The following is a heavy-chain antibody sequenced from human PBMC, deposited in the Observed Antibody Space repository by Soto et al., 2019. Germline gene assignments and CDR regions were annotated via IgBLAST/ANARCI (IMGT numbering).Heavy chain of an antibody. Sequence: SETLSLTCAVYGGSFSGYYWSWIRQPPGKGLEWIGEINHSGSTNYNPSPKSRVTISVDTSKNQFSLKLSSVTAADTAVYYCARVSRRGIVVVVAAGGGPLYNWFDPWGQGTLVTVSS. V-gene: IGHV4-34*01. CDR1: GGSFSGYY. CDR2: INHSGST. CDR3: ARVSRRGIVVVVAAGGGPLYNWFDP. D-gene: IGHD2-15*01. J-gene: IGHJ5*02.